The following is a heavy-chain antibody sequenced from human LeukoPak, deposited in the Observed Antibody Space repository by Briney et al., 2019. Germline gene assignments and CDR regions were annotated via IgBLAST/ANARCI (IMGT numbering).Heavy chain of an antibody. Sequence: ASVKVSCKASGYTFTSYGISWVRQAPGQGLEWMGWISAYNGNTNYAQKLQGRVTMTTDTSTSTAYMELRSLRSDDTAVYYCAREGGGETTVTLGPTPGMDVWGQGTTVTVSS. V-gene: IGHV1-18*01. CDR1: GYTFTSYG. CDR2: ISAYNGNT. J-gene: IGHJ6*02. CDR3: AREGGGETTVTLGPTPGMDV. D-gene: IGHD4-11*01.